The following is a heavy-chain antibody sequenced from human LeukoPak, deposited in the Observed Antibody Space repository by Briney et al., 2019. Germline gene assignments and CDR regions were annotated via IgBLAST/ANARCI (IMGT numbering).Heavy chain of an antibody. D-gene: IGHD1-1*01. CDR2: ITSNSSYT. J-gene: IGHJ6*03. V-gene: IGHV3-21*01. CDR3: ARDPYNGAYSEGYYYYYMDV. Sequence: GGSLRLSCAAPGITFSNYNMNWVRQAPGKGLEWISAITSNSSYTFYADSVKGRFTISRDNAQNSLYLQMNSLRVEDTAIYYCARDPYNGAYSEGYYYYYMDVWGKGTTVTVSS. CDR1: GITFSNYN.